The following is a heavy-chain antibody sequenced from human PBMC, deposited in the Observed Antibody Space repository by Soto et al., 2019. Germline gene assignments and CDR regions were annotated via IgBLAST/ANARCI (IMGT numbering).Heavy chain of an antibody. CDR3: ARLGPNPGGDY. Sequence: PSETLSLTCTVSGGSISSSSYYWGWIRQPPGKGLEWIGSIYYSGSTYYNPSLKSRVTISVDTSKNQFSLKLSSVTAADTAVYYCARLGPNPGGDYWGQGTLVTVSS. V-gene: IGHV4-39*01. J-gene: IGHJ4*02. D-gene: IGHD3-10*01. CDR1: GGSISSSSYY. CDR2: IYYSGST.